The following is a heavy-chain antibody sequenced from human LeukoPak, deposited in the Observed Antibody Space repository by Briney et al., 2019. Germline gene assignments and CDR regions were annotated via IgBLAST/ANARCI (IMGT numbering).Heavy chain of an antibody. CDR3: ARKGLGGELGGFDS. CDR1: GFTFSSYE. J-gene: IGHJ4*02. D-gene: IGHD1-7*01. V-gene: IGHV3-48*03. CDR2: ISSSGSTI. Sequence: GGSLRLSCVASGFTFSSYEMNWVRQAPGKGLEWVSYISSSGSTIYYADFVKGRFTISRDNAKNSLYLQMNSLRVEDTALYHCARKGLGGELGGFDSWGQGTLVTVSS.